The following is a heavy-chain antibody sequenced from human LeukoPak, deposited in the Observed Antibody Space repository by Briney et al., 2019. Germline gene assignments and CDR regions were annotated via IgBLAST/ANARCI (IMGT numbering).Heavy chain of an antibody. Sequence: SETLSLTCTVSGGSISSGDYYWSWIRQPPGKGLEWIGYIYYSGSTYYNPSLKSRVTISVDTSKNQFSLKLSSVTAADTAVYYCARSVKMELHYFDYWGQGTLVTVPS. J-gene: IGHJ4*02. CDR1: GGSISSGDYY. D-gene: IGHD1-7*01. CDR2: IYYSGST. V-gene: IGHV4-30-4*01. CDR3: ARSVKMELHYFDY.